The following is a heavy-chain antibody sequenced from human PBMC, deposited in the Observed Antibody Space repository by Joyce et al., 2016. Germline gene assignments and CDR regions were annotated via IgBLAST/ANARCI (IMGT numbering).Heavy chain of an antibody. J-gene: IGHJ3*01. CDR1: GGSFGAQT. V-gene: IGHV1-69*14. D-gene: IGHD2-2*01. Sequence: QVHLVQSGAEVKMPGSSVKVSCTASGGSFGAQTFNWVRQTPGQGLEWMGGIIRVVVTPHYAQKVQGIVSITANTGTSTVFMEVRSLTSDDTAMYYCASGVAGYCSSSTCPRPLDGWGQGTMVIVS. CDR3: ASGVAGYCSSSTCPRPLDG. CDR2: IIRVVVTP.